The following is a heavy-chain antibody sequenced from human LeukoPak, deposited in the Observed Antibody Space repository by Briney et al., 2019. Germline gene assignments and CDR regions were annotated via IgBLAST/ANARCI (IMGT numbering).Heavy chain of an antibody. CDR3: ARHAYYYDRSGSYEAFDI. CDR1: GGSISSYY. V-gene: IGHV4-59*08. J-gene: IGHJ3*02. Sequence: SETLSLTCTVSGGSISSYYWSWIRQPPGKGLEWIGSMYYSGSTNYKPSLKSRVTISVDTSKNQFSLMLSSVTAADTAVYYCARHAYYYDRSGSYEAFDIWGQGTMVTVSS. D-gene: IGHD3-22*01. CDR2: MYYSGST.